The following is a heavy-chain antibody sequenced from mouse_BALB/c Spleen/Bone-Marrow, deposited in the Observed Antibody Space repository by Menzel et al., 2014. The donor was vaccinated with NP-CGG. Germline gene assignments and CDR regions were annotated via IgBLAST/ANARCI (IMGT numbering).Heavy chain of an antibody. CDR3: ARKDYGSRGGYFDV. CDR2: IWAGGST. CDR1: GFSLTSYG. Sequence: VQRVESGPGLVAPSQSLSITCTVSGFSLTSYGVHWVRQPPGKGLEWLGLIWAGGSTNYNSALMSRLSISKDNSKSQVFLKMNSLQTDDTAIYYCARKDYGSRGGYFDVWGAGTTVTVSS. V-gene: IGHV2-9*02. J-gene: IGHJ1*01. D-gene: IGHD1-1*01.